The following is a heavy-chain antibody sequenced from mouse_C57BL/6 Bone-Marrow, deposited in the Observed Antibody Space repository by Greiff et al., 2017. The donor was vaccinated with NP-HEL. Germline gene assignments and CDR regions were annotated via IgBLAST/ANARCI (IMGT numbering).Heavy chain of an antibody. Sequence: QVQLKESGPELVKPGASVKISCKASGYAFSSSWMNWVKQRPGKGLEWIGRIYPGDGDTNYNGKFKGKATLTADKSSSTAYMQLSSLTSEDSAVYFCARGVLPYFDYWGQGTTLTVSS. CDR1: GYAFSSSW. CDR2: IYPGDGDT. V-gene: IGHV1-82*01. J-gene: IGHJ2*01. D-gene: IGHD1-1*01. CDR3: ARGVLPYFDY.